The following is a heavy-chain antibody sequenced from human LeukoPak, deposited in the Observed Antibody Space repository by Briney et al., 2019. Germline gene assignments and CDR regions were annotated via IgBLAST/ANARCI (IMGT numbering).Heavy chain of an antibody. V-gene: IGHV4-59*01. J-gene: IGHJ5*02. CDR2: IYYSGST. CDR1: GGSISSFY. D-gene: IGHD1-1*01. Sequence: SEPLSLTCTVSGGSISSFYWSWIRQPPGKGLEWIGYIYYSGSTNYNPSLKSRVTISVDTSKNQFSLKLSSVTAADTAVYYCARHGTSGTNLNWFDPWGQGTLVTVSS. CDR3: ARHGTSGTNLNWFDP.